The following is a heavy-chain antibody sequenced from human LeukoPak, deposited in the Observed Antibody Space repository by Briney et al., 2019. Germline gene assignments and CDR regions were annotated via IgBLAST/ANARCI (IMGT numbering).Heavy chain of an antibody. Sequence: GGSLRLSCAASGFTFSTYWRHWVRHAPGKGLVWVSRINSDGSNTRNADAVKGRFTISRDNAKNTLYLQMNSLRAEDTAVYYCARERRLYCSSTSCYEDFDYWGQGTLVTVSS. CDR1: GFTFSTYW. CDR2: INSDGSNT. CDR3: ARERRLYCSSTSCYEDFDY. D-gene: IGHD2-2*01. J-gene: IGHJ4*02. V-gene: IGHV3-74*01.